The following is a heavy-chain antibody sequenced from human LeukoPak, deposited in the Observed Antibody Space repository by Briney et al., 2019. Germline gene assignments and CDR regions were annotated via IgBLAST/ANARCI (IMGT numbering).Heavy chain of an antibody. D-gene: IGHD2-21*02. J-gene: IGHJ4*01. CDR1: EFNFFSYG. Sequence: GGSLRLSCVASEFNFFSYGMQWVRQAPGKGLVWVSRIFTDGSTTSYADSVKGRFTISRDNAKNTLYLRMNSLRAEDTAVYYCARELPREVTLDYWGQGTLVTVSP. CDR2: IFTDGSTT. V-gene: IGHV3-74*01. CDR3: ARELPREVTLDY.